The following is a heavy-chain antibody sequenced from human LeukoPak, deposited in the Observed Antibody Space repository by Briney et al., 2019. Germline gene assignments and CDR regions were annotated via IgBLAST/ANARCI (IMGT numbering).Heavy chain of an antibody. CDR2: IASDASIT. D-gene: IGHD3-10*01. CDR1: GFSFGTYA. V-gene: IGHV3-30*01. Sequence: PGGSLRLSCTASGFSFGTYAMHWVRQAPGKGFEGVAVIASDASITIYPDSMRGRFTISRDNSKNTLYLDMNNRRGEDTALYFCSTDPIRGRPDYLDYWGQGTLVTVSS. J-gene: IGHJ4*02. CDR3: STDPIRGRPDYLDY.